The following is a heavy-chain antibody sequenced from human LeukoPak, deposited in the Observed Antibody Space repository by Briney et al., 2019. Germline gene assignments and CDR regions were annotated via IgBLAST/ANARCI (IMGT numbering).Heavy chain of an antibody. V-gene: IGHV4-34*01. CDR3: AIRERSAFDI. D-gene: IGHD3-16*01. Sequence: PSETLSLTCAVYGGSFSGYYWSWIRQPPGKGLEWIGEINHSGSTNYNPSLKSRVTISVDTSKNQFSLKLSSVTAADTAVYYCAIRERSAFDIWGQGTMVTVSS. J-gene: IGHJ3*02. CDR1: GGSFSGYY. CDR2: INHSGST.